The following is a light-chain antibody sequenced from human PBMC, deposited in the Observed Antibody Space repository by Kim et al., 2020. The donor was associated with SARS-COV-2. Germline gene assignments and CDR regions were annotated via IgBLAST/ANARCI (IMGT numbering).Light chain of an antibody. Sequence: EIVLTQSPGTLSLSPGERATLSCRASQSVSSTYLTWYQQKPGQTPRLLIYGASSRATGIPDRFSGSGSGTDFTLTISRLEPEDFAMYYCQQYDNHPPTFTFGQGTKLEI. CDR1: QSVSSTY. V-gene: IGKV3-20*01. CDR2: GAS. CDR3: QQYDNHPPTFT. J-gene: IGKJ2*01.